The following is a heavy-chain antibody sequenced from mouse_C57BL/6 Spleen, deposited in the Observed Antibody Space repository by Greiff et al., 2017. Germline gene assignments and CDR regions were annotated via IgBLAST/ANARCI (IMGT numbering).Heavy chain of an antibody. V-gene: IGHV6-3*01. Sequence: EVKVEESGGGLVQPGGSMKLSCVASGFTFSNYWMNWVRQSPEKGLEWVAQIRLKSDNYATHYAESVKGRFTISRDDSNSSVYLQMNNLRAEDTGIYYCTGATVVERDYWGQGTTLTVSS. J-gene: IGHJ2*01. D-gene: IGHD1-1*01. CDR2: IRLKSDNYAT. CDR3: TGATVVERDY. CDR1: GFTFSNYW.